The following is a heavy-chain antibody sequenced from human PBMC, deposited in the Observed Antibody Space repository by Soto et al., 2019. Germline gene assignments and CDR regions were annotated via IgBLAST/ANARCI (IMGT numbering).Heavy chain of an antibody. V-gene: IGHV3-74*01. CDR2: IYSDGSST. CDR1: GFTFISYW. J-gene: IGHJ5*02. CDR3: VRDSHDYGAYNWFDP. Sequence: GGSLRLSCAASGFTFISYWMHWVLQAPGKGLEWVSHIYSDGSSTNYADSVKGRFTISRDNAKNTLYLQMNSLRAEDTAVYYCVRDSHDYGAYNWFDPWGQGTLVTVSS. D-gene: IGHD4-17*01.